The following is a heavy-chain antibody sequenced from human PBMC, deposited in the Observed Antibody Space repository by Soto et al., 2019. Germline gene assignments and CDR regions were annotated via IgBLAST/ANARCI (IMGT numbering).Heavy chain of an antibody. CDR1: GGTLNSYT. CDR2: IITILNTP. D-gene: IGHD2-15*01. CDR3: ATGGDCRGGSCYSKFDY. J-gene: IGHJ4*02. V-gene: IGHV1-69*08. Sequence: QVQLLQSGAEVKRPGSSMKVSCKASGGTLNSYTISWVRQAPGQGPEWMGRIITILNTPEYAQKCQDRVTITADTSTNTAYMELRTLESEDTAIYYCATGGDCRGGSCYSKFDYWGQGTLVTVSS.